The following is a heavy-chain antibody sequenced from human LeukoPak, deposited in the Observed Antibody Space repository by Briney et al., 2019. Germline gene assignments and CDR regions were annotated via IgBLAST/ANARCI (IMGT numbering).Heavy chain of an antibody. CDR1: GCTFINYG. CDR3: ARHSGSGWQALGY. Sequence: ASVKVSCKASGCTFINYGISWVRQAPGLGLEWMGWTSYNGNTNYAQKFQDRVTMTTDTSTTTAYMELRSLESDDTAVYYCARHSGSGWQALGYWGQGTLVTVSS. D-gene: IGHD6-19*01. V-gene: IGHV1-18*04. CDR2: TSYNGNT. J-gene: IGHJ4*02.